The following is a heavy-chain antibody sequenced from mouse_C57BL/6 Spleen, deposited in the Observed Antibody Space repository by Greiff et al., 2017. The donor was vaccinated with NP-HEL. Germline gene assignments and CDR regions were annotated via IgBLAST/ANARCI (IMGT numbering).Heavy chain of an antibody. V-gene: IGHV5-9-1*02. J-gene: IGHJ4*01. CDR3: TRDGEDYDCAMDY. CDR2: ISSGGDYI. CDR1: GFTFSSYA. D-gene: IGHD2-4*01. Sequence: EVKLQESGEGLVKPGGSLKLSCAASGFTFSSYAMSWVRQTPEKRLEWVAYISSGGDYIYYADTVKGRFTISRDNARNTLYLQMSSLKSEDTAMYYCTRDGEDYDCAMDYWGQGTSVTVSS.